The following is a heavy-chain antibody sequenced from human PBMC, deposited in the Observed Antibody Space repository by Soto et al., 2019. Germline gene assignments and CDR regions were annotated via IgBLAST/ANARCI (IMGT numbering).Heavy chain of an antibody. Sequence: QLQLQESGPGLVKPSETLSLTCTVSGGSISSSSYYWGWIRQPPGKGLEWIGSIYYSGSTYYNPSLKSRVTISVDTSKNQFSLKLSSVTAADTAVYYCARWGGSYFRDAFDIWGQGTMVTVSS. CDR1: GGSISSSSYY. CDR3: ARWGGSYFRDAFDI. J-gene: IGHJ3*02. D-gene: IGHD1-26*01. CDR2: IYYSGST. V-gene: IGHV4-39*01.